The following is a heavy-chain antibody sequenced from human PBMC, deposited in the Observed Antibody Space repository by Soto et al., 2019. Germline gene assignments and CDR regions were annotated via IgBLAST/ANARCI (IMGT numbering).Heavy chain of an antibody. Sequence: QVQLQESGPGLVQPSQTLSLTCTVSGDSISRADYCWNWIRQHPGKGLEWIGFLCYSGTTYYNPSLKSRVTISKATSKNQFSLKLNSVTAADTAVYHCARMLAYCGVDCFSGYFQQWGQGTLVTVSS. CDR2: LCYSGTT. CDR3: ARMLAYCGVDCFSGYFQQ. CDR1: GDSISRADYC. J-gene: IGHJ1*01. D-gene: IGHD2-21*02. V-gene: IGHV4-31*03.